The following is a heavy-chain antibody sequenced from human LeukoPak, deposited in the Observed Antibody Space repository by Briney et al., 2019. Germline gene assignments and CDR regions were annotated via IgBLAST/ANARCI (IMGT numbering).Heavy chain of an antibody. CDR2: ISGSGGST. CDR1: GFTFSSYA. CDR3: AKGLRYCSGGSCYSADYWYFDL. V-gene: IGHV3-23*01. Sequence: GGSLRLSCAASGFTFSSYAMSWVRQAPGQGLEWVSAISGSGGSTYYADSVKGRFTISRDNSKSTLYLQMNTLRAEHTAVYFCAKGLRYCSGGSCYSADYWYFDLWGRGTLVSVSS. D-gene: IGHD2-15*01. J-gene: IGHJ2*01.